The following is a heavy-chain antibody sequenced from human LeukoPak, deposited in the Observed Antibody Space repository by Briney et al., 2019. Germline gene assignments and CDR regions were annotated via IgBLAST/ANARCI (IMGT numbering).Heavy chain of an antibody. D-gene: IGHD6-19*01. Sequence: GGSLRLSCAASGFTFSSYSMNWVRQVPGKGLEWVSAISNGADGPYYADSVRARFTISGDNSKNTVDLQMSSLRAEDTAVYYCVREVSGWPNNWFDPWGQGTLVTVSS. V-gene: IGHV3-23*01. CDR3: VREVSGWPNNWFDP. CDR2: ISNGADGP. J-gene: IGHJ5*02. CDR1: GFTFSSYS.